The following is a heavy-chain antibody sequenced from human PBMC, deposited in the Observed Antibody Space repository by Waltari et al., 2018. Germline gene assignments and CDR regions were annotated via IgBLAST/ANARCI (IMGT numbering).Heavy chain of an antibody. D-gene: IGHD3-3*01. V-gene: IGHV1-2*06. CDR1: GYTFTGYY. CDR3: ARGSMIVGVLVPFDS. J-gene: IGHJ4*02. CDR2: INPSRGDT. Sequence: QVHLVQSGAEVKKPGASVKVSCKASGYTFTGYYIQWVRRAHGQGLEWMGRINPSRGDTNYAQKLQGRVTWTRDTSINTAYMELSSLRVEDTAMYYCARGSMIVGVLVPFDSWGQGTLVTVSS.